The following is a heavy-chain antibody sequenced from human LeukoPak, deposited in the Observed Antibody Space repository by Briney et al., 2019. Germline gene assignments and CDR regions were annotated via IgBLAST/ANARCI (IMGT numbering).Heavy chain of an antibody. CDR1: GYTFTSYG. J-gene: IGHJ6*03. CDR3: ARDSEYSSSWYGVAYYYYYMDV. D-gene: IGHD6-13*01. Sequence: ASVKVSCKASGYTFTSYGISWVRQAPGQGLEWMGWISAYNGNTNYAQKLQGRVTMTTDTSTSTAYMELRSLRSDDTAVYYCARDSEYSSSWYGVAYYYYYMDVWGKGTTVTVSS. CDR2: ISAYNGNT. V-gene: IGHV1-18*01.